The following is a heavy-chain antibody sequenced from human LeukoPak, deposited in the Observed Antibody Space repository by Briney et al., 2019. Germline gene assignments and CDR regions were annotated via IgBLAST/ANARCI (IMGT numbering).Heavy chain of an antibody. J-gene: IGHJ6*03. V-gene: IGHV3-30*02. CDR1: GFTFSTYG. D-gene: IGHD2-15*01. CDR3: AKGPKGYCSGGSCYYSYHYMDV. Sequence: GGSLRLSCAASGFTFSTYGMHWVRQAPGKGLEWVAFIRYDGSNKYYADSVKGRFTISRDNSKNTLYLQMSSLRADDTAVYYCAKGPKGYCSGGSCYYSYHYMDVRGKGTTVTISS. CDR2: IRYDGSNK.